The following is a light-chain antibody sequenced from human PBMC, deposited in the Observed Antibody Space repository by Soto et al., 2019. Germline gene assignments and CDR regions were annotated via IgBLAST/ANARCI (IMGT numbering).Light chain of an antibody. J-gene: IGKJ1*01. CDR3: QQYYGTSWT. CDR2: WAS. CDR1: QSVLYSSNNKNY. V-gene: IGKV4-1*01. Sequence: DIVMTQSPDSLAVSLGERATINCKSSQSVLYSSNNKNYLAWYQQKPGQPPKLLIYWASTRESGVPDRFSGSGSGTDFTLTISSLQAEDVAVYYCQQYYGTSWTFGQGTKVDI.